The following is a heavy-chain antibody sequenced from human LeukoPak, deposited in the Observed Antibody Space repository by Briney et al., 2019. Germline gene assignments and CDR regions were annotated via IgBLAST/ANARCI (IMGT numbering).Heavy chain of an antibody. J-gene: IGHJ6*03. Sequence: PGGSLRLPCAASGFTLSDYWMHWVRQDPGKGLVWVSRINAGGTTTNYADSVKGRFTISRDNAKNTLYVQMNSLRAEDTAVYYCARGAHYQYYMDVWGKGTTVTVSS. V-gene: IGHV3-74*01. CDR2: INAGGTTT. CDR1: GFTLSDYW. CDR3: ARGAHYQYYMDV.